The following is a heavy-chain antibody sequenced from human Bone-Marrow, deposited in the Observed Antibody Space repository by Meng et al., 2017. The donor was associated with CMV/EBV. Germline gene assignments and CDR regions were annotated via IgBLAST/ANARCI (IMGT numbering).Heavy chain of an antibody. J-gene: IGHJ4*02. CDR2: INPNSGGT. Sequence: GSVLVSCNASGYTFNGYYMHWVRQAPGQGLEWMGWINPNSGGTNYAEKFQGRVTMTRDTTITTAYMELSSVTAADTAVYYCARHGGGTYVVPAATDFEDWGQGTLVTVSS. CDR1: GYTFNGYY. CDR3: ARHGGGTYVVPAATDFED. D-gene: IGHD2-2*01. V-gene: IGHV1-2*02.